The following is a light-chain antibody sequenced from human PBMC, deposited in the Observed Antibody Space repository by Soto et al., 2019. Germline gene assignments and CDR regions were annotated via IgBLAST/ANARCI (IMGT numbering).Light chain of an antibody. CDR1: QSVSSN. Sequence: EIVLTQSPGTLSLSPGERATLSCSSSQSVSSNLAWYQQKPGQAPRLLIYGASTRATGIPARFSGSGSGTEFTLTISSLQSEDFAVYYCQQYNNWPPWTFGQGTKVDI. CDR3: QQYNNWPPWT. J-gene: IGKJ1*01. V-gene: IGKV3-15*01. CDR2: GAS.